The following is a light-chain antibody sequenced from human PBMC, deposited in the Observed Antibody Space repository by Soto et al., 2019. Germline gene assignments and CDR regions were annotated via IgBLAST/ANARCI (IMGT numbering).Light chain of an antibody. CDR2: DAS. CDR3: QVYGSSPPWT. J-gene: IGKJ1*01. V-gene: IGKV3-20*01. CDR1: QRFSSSP. Sequence: EIVLTQSPGTLSLSPGERATLSCRASQRFSSSPLAWYQQKPGQAPTLVIYDASTRATGIPDRFSGSGSGTDFTLTISRLEPEDFAVYHCQVYGSSPPWTFGQGTKVEIK.